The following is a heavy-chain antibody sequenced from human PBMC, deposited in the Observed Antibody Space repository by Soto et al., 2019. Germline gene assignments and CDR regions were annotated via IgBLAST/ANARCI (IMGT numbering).Heavy chain of an antibody. CDR2: ISYIGDT. V-gene: IGHV4-39*01. D-gene: IGHD1-26*01. CDR1: GYSISTNNYY. Sequence: QLQLQESGPGLVKPSETLSLTCTVSGYSISTNNYYWGWIRQPPGKGLEWIGSISYIGDTYYNPSLRGRGTISVDTSKTQFSLRLSSVTAADTAVYYCATVGGSYLAIPSGYWGQGTLVTVSS. CDR3: ATVGGSYLAIPSGY. J-gene: IGHJ4*02.